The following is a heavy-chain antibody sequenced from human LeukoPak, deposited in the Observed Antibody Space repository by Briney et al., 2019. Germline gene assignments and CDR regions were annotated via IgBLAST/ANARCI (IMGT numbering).Heavy chain of an antibody. CDR2: IYYSGST. CDR3: ARVRGYCSSTSCYPTFDY. V-gene: IGHV4-39*07. J-gene: IGHJ4*02. D-gene: IGHD2-2*01. Sequence: SETLSLTCTVSGGSISSNIYYWAWIRQPPGKGLEWIGSIYYSGSTYYNPSLMSRVTISVDTSKNQFSLKLSSVTAADTAVYYCARVRGYCSSTSCYPTFDYWGQGTLVTVSS. CDR1: GGSISSNIYY.